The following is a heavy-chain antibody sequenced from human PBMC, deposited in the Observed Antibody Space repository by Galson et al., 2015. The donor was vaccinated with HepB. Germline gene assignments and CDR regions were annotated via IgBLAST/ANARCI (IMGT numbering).Heavy chain of an antibody. CDR1: EFTFSSYT. Sequence: SLRLSCAASEFTFSSYTINWVRQAPGKGLEWVSSISSSSSYIYYADSVKGRFTISRDNAKNSLYLQMNSLRAEDSAVYYCARDERIAVAGLDYWGQGTLVTVSS. CDR3: ARDERIAVAGLDY. V-gene: IGHV3-21*01. D-gene: IGHD6-19*01. CDR2: ISSSSSYI. J-gene: IGHJ4*02.